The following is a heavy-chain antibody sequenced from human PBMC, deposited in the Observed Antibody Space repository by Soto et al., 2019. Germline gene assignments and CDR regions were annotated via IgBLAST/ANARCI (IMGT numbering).Heavy chain of an antibody. CDR1: GGSISSSNW. CDR3: ARAPVMITFGGVIAVDAFDI. J-gene: IGHJ3*02. Sequence: SETLSLTCAVSGGSISSSNWWSWVRQPPGKGLEWIGEIYHSGSTNYNPSLKSRVTISVDKSKNQFSLKLSSVTAADTAVYYCARAPVMITFGGVIAVDAFDIWGQGTMVTVSS. V-gene: IGHV4-4*02. D-gene: IGHD3-16*02. CDR2: IYHSGST.